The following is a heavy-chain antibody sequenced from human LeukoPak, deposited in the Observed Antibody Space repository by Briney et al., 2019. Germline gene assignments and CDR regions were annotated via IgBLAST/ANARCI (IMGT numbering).Heavy chain of an antibody. J-gene: IGHJ3*02. CDR3: ADNYDSSGYDAFDI. Sequence: ASVKVSCKASGGTFSSYAISWVRQAPGQGLEWMGRIIPILGIANYAQKFQGRVTITADKSTSTAYMELSSLRSEDTAVYYCADNYDSSGYDAFDIWGQGTMVTVSS. D-gene: IGHD3-22*01. CDR1: GGTFSSYA. CDR2: IIPILGIA. V-gene: IGHV1-69*04.